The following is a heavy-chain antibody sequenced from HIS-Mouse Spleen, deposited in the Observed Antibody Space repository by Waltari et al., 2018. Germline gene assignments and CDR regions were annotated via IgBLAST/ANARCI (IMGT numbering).Heavy chain of an antibody. V-gene: IGHV4-39*07. CDR1: GGFISSSSYY. CDR3: AREIPYSSSWYDWYFDL. D-gene: IGHD6-13*01. J-gene: IGHJ2*01. Sequence: QLQLQESGPGLVKPSETLSLTCTVSGGFISSSSYYRGWMRPPPGKGLEWIGSIYYSGSTYYNPSLKSRVTISVDTSKNQFSLKLSSVTAADTAVYYCAREIPYSSSWYDWYFDLWGRGTLVTVSS. CDR2: IYYSGST.